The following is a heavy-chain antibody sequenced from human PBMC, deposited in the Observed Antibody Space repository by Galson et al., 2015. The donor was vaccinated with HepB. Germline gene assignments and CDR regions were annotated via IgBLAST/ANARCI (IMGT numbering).Heavy chain of an antibody. Sequence: SLRLSCAASGFTFSSYGMHWVRQAPGKGLEWVAVISSDGSNEHYADSVKGRFTISRDNSKNTLYLQMNSLRAEDTAVYYCAKDRSSYGDCTFDYWGQGTLVTVSS. J-gene: IGHJ4*02. CDR2: ISSDGSNE. CDR1: GFTFSSYG. V-gene: IGHV3-30*18. CDR3: AKDRSSYGDCTFDY. D-gene: IGHD4-17*01.